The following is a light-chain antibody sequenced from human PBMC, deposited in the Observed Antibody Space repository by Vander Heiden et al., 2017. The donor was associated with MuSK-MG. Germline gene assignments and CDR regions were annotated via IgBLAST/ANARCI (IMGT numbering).Light chain of an antibody. CDR3: QVWDSTTDHRV. Sequence: SYVLPQSPSVSVAPGQTASITYGGDILGSKSVHWFQQKPGQAPVLVIYYDSDRPSGIPDRFSGVNAGDTAFLIVSRVEAGDEAEYYCQVWDSTTDHRVFGGGTKLTVL. V-gene: IGLV3-21*02. CDR2: YDS. J-gene: IGLJ3*02. CDR1: ILGSKS.